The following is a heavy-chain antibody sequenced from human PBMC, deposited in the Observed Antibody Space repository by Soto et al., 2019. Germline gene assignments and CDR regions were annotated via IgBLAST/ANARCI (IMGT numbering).Heavy chain of an antibody. CDR1: GFSVSSNY. D-gene: IGHD1-26*01. J-gene: IGHJ4*02. Sequence: GGCLKLSCAAVGFSVSSNYMTLVRQAPGKGPEWVAIIYGGGNTLYADSVKGRFTISRDNSKNTLYLQMNSLSAEDTAVYYCVSQYRGRLAYPGPGTLVPGSS. CDR2: IYGGGNT. CDR3: VSQYRGRLAY. V-gene: IGHV3-53*01.